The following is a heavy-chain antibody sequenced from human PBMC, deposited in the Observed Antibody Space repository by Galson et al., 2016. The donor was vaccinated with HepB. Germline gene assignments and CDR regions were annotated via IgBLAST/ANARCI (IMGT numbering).Heavy chain of an antibody. CDR2: IWFDGSKK. V-gene: IGHV3-33*08. D-gene: IGHD3-3*02. J-gene: IGHJ6*02. CDR3: ARDWGGDMFGFYYYGLDV. Sequence: SLRLSCAASGFTFSSYGMHWVRQAPGKGLEWVAVIWFDGSKKYYADSVKGRFTISRDNSKSTVYLQMNSLRAEDTAVFYCARDWGGDMFGFYYYGLDVWGQGTTVTVSS. CDR1: GFTFSSYG.